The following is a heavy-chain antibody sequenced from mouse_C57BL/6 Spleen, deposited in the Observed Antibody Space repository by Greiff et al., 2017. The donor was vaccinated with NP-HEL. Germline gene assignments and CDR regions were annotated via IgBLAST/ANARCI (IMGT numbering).Heavy chain of an antibody. CDR1: GFTFSSYA. D-gene: IGHD3-2*02. CDR2: ISDGGSYT. V-gene: IGHV5-4*01. CDR3: ARYDSSGYVWFAY. J-gene: IGHJ3*01. Sequence: EVQLVESGGGLVKPGGSLKLSCAASGFTFSSYAMSWVRQTPEKRLEWVATISDGGSYTYYPDNVKGRFTISSDNAKNNLYLQMSHLKAEDTAMYYCARYDSSGYVWFAYWGQGTLVTVSA.